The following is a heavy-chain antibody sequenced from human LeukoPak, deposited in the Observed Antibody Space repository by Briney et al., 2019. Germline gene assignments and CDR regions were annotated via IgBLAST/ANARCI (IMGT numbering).Heavy chain of an antibody. Sequence: GGSLSLSCAASGFTLSSYAMTWVRQAPGKGLEWVSDIGDSGATTYYADSVKGRFTISRDNSKNTLYLQMSSLRAEDTAVYYLSYWGQGTLVTVSS. CDR3: SY. V-gene: IGHV3-23*01. CDR1: GFTLSSYA. CDR2: IGDSGATT. D-gene: IGHD5/OR15-5a*01. J-gene: IGHJ4*02.